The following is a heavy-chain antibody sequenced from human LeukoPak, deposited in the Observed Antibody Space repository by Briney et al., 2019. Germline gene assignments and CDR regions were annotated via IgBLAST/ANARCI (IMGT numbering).Heavy chain of an antibody. CDR3: ARDRTGRNTAQDDY. D-gene: IGHD5-18*01. V-gene: IGHV4-38-2*02. Sequence: SETLSLTCGVSGYSISSGYYWGWIRQPPGRGLEWIGSIYYTGGTLYNPSLKSRVSMSVDTSTNQFSLKLTSVTAADTAVYYCARDRTGRNTAQDDYWGQGTLVTVPS. CDR2: IYYTGGT. J-gene: IGHJ4*02. CDR1: GYSISSGYY.